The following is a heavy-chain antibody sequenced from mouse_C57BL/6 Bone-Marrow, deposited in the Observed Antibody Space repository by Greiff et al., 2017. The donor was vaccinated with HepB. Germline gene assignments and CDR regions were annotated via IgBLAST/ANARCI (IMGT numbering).Heavy chain of an antibody. D-gene: IGHD2-5*01. Sequence: QVQLQQPGAELVKPGASVKLSCKASGYPFTSYWMQWVKQRPGQGLEWIGEIDPSDSYTNYNQKFKGKATLTVDTSSSTAYMQLSSLTSEDSAVYYCARPNPAYYSNYDYWGQGTTLTVSS. CDR1: GYPFTSYW. J-gene: IGHJ2*01. V-gene: IGHV1-50*01. CDR3: ARPNPAYYSNYDY. CDR2: IDPSDSYT.